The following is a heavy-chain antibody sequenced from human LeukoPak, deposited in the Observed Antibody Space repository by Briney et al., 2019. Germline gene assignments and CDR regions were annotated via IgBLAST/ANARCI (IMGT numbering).Heavy chain of an antibody. CDR3: ARLGGDCGGDCPDY. D-gene: IGHD2-21*01. CDR2: ISSSGSTI. CDR1: GFTFSRYN. J-gene: IGHJ4*02. Sequence: GGSLRLSCAASGFTFSRYNMHWVRQAPGKGLQWVSYISSSGSTIYYADSVKGRFTISRDNAKNSLYLQMNSLRAEDTAVYYCARLGGDCGGDCPDYWGQGTLVTVSS. V-gene: IGHV3-48*04.